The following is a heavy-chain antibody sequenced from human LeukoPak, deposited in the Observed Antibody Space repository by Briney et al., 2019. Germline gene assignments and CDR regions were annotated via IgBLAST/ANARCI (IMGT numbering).Heavy chain of an antibody. CDR1: GGSNSGDY. Sequence: KSPETLSLTCTMSGGSNSGDYWSWIRQPAGEGLEWIGRIYPSGSTYLNPSLKSRVSMSVDMSKSQIFLKVDSVTAADTAVYYCARGYASGCYSTWGQGILVTVSS. D-gene: IGHD3-10*01. J-gene: IGHJ5*02. CDR2: IYPSGST. V-gene: IGHV4-4*07. CDR3: ARGYASGCYST.